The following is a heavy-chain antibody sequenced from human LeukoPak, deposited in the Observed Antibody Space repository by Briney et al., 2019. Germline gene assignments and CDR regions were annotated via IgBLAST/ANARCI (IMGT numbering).Heavy chain of an antibody. V-gene: IGHV4-38-2*02. D-gene: IGHD3-3*01. CDR3: ARDRYSDFWSGFSYYFDY. CDR2: IYHSGST. Sequence: PETLSLTCSVSGYSISSNYHWGWIRQPPGKGLEWIGSIYHSGSTHYNPSLKSRVTISVDTSKNQFSLKLSSVTAADTAVYYCARDRYSDFWSGFSYYFDYWGQGTLVTVSS. J-gene: IGHJ4*02. CDR1: GYSISSNYH.